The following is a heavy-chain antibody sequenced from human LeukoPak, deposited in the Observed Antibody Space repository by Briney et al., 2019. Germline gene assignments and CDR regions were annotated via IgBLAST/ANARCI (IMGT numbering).Heavy chain of an antibody. CDR1: GASISSTTYY. V-gene: IGHV4-39*01. Sequence: NPSETLSLTCTVSGASISSTTYYWGWIRQPPRKGLEWIASIYYSGSTYYNPSLKSRATISVDTSKNQFSLKLSSVTAADTAVYYCARALGRLSWFDPWGQGTLVTVSS. J-gene: IGHJ5*02. CDR2: IYYSGST. CDR3: ARALGRLSWFDP. D-gene: IGHD7-27*01.